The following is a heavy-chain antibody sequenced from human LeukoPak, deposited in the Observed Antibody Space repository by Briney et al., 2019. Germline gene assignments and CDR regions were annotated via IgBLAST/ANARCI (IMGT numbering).Heavy chain of an antibody. CDR3: ARDGGRRGWFES. V-gene: IGHV3-66*01. CDR1: GSTVSDNY. Sequence: GGSLRLSCATSGSTVSDNYMSWVRQAPGKGLEWVSVIYSGGSTFYADSVKGRFTISRDSSKNTVYLQMNSLRAEDTAVYYCARDGGRRGWFESWGQGTLVTVSS. D-gene: IGHD2-15*01. CDR2: IYSGGST. J-gene: IGHJ5*01.